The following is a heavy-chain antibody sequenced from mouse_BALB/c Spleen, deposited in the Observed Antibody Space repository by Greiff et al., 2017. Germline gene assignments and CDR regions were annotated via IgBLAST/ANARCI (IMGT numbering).Heavy chain of an antibody. CDR3: TRAGYDGMD. V-gene: IGHV1-15*01. Sequence: QVHVKQSGAELVRPGASVTLSCKASGYTFTDYEMHWVKQTPVHGLEWIGAIDPETGGTAYNQKFKGKATLTADKSSSTAYMELRSLTSEDSAVYYCTRAGYDGMDWGQGTLVTVSA. CDR2: IDPETGGT. D-gene: IGHD2-14*01. J-gene: IGHJ3*01. CDR1: GYTFTDYE.